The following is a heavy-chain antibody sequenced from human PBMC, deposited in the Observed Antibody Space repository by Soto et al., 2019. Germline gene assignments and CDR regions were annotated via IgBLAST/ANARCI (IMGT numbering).Heavy chain of an antibody. J-gene: IGHJ6*02. Sequence: PSETLSLTCAVYGGSFSGYYWSWIRQPPGKGLEWIGEINHSGSTNYNPSLKSRVTISVDTSKNQFSLKLSSVTAADTAVYYCARAGRIQLWLTVYYYYGMDVWGQGTTVTVSS. CDR2: INHSGST. CDR1: GGSFSGYY. V-gene: IGHV4-34*01. CDR3: ARAGRIQLWLTVYYYYGMDV. D-gene: IGHD5-18*01.